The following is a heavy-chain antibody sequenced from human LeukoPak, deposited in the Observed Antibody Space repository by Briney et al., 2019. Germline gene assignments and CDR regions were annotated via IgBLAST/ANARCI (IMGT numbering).Heavy chain of an antibody. V-gene: IGHV1-24*01. Sequence: ASVRVSCKVSGHTLTELSMHWVRQAPGRGLEWMGGFDPEDGETIYAQKFQGRVTMTEDTSTDTAYMELSSLKSEDTAVYYCASRAGGYWGQGTLVTVSS. J-gene: IGHJ4*02. CDR1: GHTLTELS. D-gene: IGHD3-10*01. CDR3: ASRAGGY. CDR2: FDPEDGET.